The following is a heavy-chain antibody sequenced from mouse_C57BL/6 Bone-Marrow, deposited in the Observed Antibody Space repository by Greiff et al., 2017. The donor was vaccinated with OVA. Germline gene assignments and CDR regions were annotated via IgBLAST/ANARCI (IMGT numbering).Heavy chain of an antibody. CDR1: GYTFTSYW. Sequence: VQLQQSGAELVKPGASVKMSCKASGYTFTSYWITWVKQRPGQGLEWIGDIYPGSGSTNYNEKFKSKATLTVDTSSSTAYMQLSSLTSEDSAVYDCAFYYGYDGDYFDYWGQGTTLTVSS. J-gene: IGHJ2*01. CDR3: AFYYGYDGDYFDY. V-gene: IGHV1-55*01. CDR2: IYPGSGST. D-gene: IGHD2-2*01.